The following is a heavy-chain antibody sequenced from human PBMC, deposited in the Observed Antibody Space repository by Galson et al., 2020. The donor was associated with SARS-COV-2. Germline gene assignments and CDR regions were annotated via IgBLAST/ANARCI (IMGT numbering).Heavy chain of an antibody. CDR2: IYHSGST. V-gene: IGHV4-38-2*02. CDR3: ARGTDIVVVGDVNWFDP. D-gene: IGHD2-15*01. CDR1: GYSISSGYY. Sequence: ASETLSLTCTVSGYSISSGYYWGWIRQPPGKGLEWIGSIYHSGSTYYNPSLKSRVTISVDTSKNQFSLKLSSVTAADTAVYYCARGTDIVVVGDVNWFDPWGQGTLVTVSS. J-gene: IGHJ5*02.